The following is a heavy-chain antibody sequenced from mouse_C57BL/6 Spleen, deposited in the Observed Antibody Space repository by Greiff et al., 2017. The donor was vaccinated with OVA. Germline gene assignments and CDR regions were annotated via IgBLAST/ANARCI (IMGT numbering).Heavy chain of an antibody. J-gene: IGHJ1*03. CDR1: GYTFTDYN. CDR2: INPNNGGT. D-gene: IGHD1-1*01. CDR3: ARRFYYGSSWYFDV. V-gene: IGHV1-22*01. Sequence: VQLQQSGPELVKPGASVKMTCKASGYTFTDYNMHWVKQSHGKSLEWIGYINPNNGGTSYNQKFKGKATLTVNKSSSTAYMELRSLTSEDSAVYYCARRFYYGSSWYFDVWGTGTTVTVSS.